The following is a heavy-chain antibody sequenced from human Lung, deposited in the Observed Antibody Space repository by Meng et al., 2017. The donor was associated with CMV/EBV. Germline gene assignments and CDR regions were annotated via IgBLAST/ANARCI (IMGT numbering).Heavy chain of an antibody. J-gene: IGHJ4*02. CDR2: INHSEST. Sequence: CAVSGGSFTGYFCSWIRQSPGKGLEWIAEINHSESTNYNPSLKSRVTISVDTSKNQFSLRLKSVTVADTGVYFCARRVSSGKYFFDYWSQGTLVTVSS. CDR3: ARRVSSGKYFFDY. D-gene: IGHD3-10*01. CDR1: GGSFTGYF. V-gene: IGHV4-34*01.